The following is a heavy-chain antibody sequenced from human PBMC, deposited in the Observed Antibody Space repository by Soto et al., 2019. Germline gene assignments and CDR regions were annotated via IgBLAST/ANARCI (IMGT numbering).Heavy chain of an antibody. J-gene: IGHJ6*02. Sequence: GGSLRLSCAASGFTFSSYGMHWVRQAPGKGLEWVAVIWYDGSNKYYADSVKGRFTISRDNSKNTLYLQMNSLRAEDTAVYYCARDLAEYSSSSLYYGMDVWGQGTTVTVSS. CDR2: IWYDGSNK. CDR3: ARDLAEYSSSSLYYGMDV. D-gene: IGHD6-6*01. V-gene: IGHV3-33*01. CDR1: GFTFSSYG.